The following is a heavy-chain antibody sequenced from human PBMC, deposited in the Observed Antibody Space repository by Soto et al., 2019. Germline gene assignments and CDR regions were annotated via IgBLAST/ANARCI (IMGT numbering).Heavy chain of an antibody. J-gene: IGHJ5*02. D-gene: IGHD3-3*01. Sequence: SETLSLTCTVSGGSISSSSYYWGWIRQPPGKGLEWIGSIYYSGSTYYNPSLKSRVTISVDTSKNQFSLKLSSVTAADTFVYFCAILLYYDFWSGPRWFDPWGLGTLVTVSS. CDR3: AILLYYDFWSGPRWFDP. V-gene: IGHV4-39*01. CDR2: IYYSGST. CDR1: GGSISSSSYY.